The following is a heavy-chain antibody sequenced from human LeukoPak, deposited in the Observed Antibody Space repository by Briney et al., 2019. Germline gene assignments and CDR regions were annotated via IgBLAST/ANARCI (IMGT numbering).Heavy chain of an antibody. V-gene: IGHV1-46*01. D-gene: IGHD3-22*01. CDR2: INPSDDST. CDR3: ARVYYDSSGYYYAGGFDY. CDR1: GYTFTTYY. Sequence: GASVKVSCKASGYTFTTYYMHWVRQAPGQGLEWMGIINPSDDSTTYAQKFQGRVTMTRDTSTSTVYMELSNLRSEDTAVYYCARVYYDSSGYYYAGGFDYWGQGTLVTVSS. J-gene: IGHJ4*02.